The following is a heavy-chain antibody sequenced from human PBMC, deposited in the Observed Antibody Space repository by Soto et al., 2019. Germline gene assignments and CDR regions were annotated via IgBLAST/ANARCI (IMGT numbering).Heavy chain of an antibody. CDR1: GFTFSSYA. Sequence: EVQLLESGGGLVQPGGSLRLSCAASGFTFSSYAMSWVRQAPGKGLEWVSAISGSGGSTYYADSVKGRFTISRDNSKNTPYLQMNSLRAEDTAVYYCAKDVTIVVVGCLDYWGQGTLVTVSS. D-gene: IGHD2-15*01. CDR2: ISGSGGST. J-gene: IGHJ4*02. V-gene: IGHV3-23*01. CDR3: AKDVTIVVVGCLDY.